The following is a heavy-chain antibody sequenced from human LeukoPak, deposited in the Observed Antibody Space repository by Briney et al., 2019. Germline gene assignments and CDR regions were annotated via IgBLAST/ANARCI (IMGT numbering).Heavy chain of an antibody. CDR2: IYWDDDK. J-gene: IGHJ4*02. Sequence: SGPTLVNPTQTLTLTCTFSGFSLSISGVGVGWIRQPPGKALEWLALIYWDDDKRYSPSLKSRLTITKDTSENQIVLTMTNMDPVDTTTYYCAHWFSTVSAFDYWGQGTLVTVSS. CDR1: GFSLSISGVG. V-gene: IGHV2-5*02. D-gene: IGHD4-11*01. CDR3: AHWFSTVSAFDY.